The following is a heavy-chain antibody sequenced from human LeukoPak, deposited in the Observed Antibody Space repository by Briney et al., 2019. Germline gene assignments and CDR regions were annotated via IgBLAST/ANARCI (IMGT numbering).Heavy chain of an antibody. V-gene: IGHV3-7*01. J-gene: IGHJ4*02. CDR2: IKTDGSEK. D-gene: IGHD4-23*01. CDR3: ARGSLSTVVTSGFDY. CDR1: GFTFSNYW. Sequence: GGSLRLSCEGSGFTFSNYWMGWVRQAPGKGLQWVANIKTDGSEKYYVDSVKGRFTISRDNAKNSLYLQMNSLRAEDTAVYYCARGSLSTVVTSGFDYWGQGTLVTVSS.